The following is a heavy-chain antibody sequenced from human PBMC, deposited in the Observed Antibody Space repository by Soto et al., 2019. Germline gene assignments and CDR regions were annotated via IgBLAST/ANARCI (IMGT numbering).Heavy chain of an antibody. CDR3: ARHHYYGSGSYYSPFDY. CDR1: GYSFTSYW. Sequence: PGESLKISCKGSGYSFTSYWIGWVRQMPGKALEWMGIIYPGDSDTRYSPSFQGQVTISADKSISTAYLQWSSLKASDTAMYYCARHHYYGSGSYYSPFDYWGQGTLVTVSS. D-gene: IGHD3-10*01. J-gene: IGHJ4*02. CDR2: IYPGDSDT. V-gene: IGHV5-51*01.